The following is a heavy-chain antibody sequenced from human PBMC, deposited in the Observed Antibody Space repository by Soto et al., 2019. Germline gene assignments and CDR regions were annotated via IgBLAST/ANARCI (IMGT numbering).Heavy chain of an antibody. CDR1: DGAFSGYL. D-gene: IGHD2-21*01. V-gene: IGHV4-34*02. CDR3: ARGTKRWQQLRAFDI. J-gene: IGHJ3*02. CDR2: INHSGST. Sequence: QVRLQQWGAGLLKPSETLSLTCGVYDGAFSGYLWSWIRQPPGKGLEWIGEINHSGSTNYKPSLQSRVSISVDTSKNQFSRKLRYVTAADTALYYCARGTKRWQQLRAFDIWGQGKMVTVSS.